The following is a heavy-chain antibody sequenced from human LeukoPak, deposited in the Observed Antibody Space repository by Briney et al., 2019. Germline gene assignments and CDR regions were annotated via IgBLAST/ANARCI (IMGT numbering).Heavy chain of an antibody. J-gene: IGHJ4*02. Sequence: AGGSLRLSCEASGFIFSSYWMSWVRQAPGKGLEWVANIKQDGSEKYYVDSVKGRFTISRDNAKKSLYVQMNSLRAEGTAVYYCASSLGGYSYGFDYWGQGTLVTVSS. V-gene: IGHV3-7*03. CDR3: ASSLGGYSYGFDY. CDR2: IKQDGSEK. D-gene: IGHD5-12*01. CDR1: GFIFSSYW.